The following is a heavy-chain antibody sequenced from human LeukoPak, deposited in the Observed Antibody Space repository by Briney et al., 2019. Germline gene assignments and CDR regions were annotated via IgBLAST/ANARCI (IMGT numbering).Heavy chain of an antibody. CDR2: IKQDGSEK. V-gene: IGHV3-7*03. J-gene: IGHJ4*02. Sequence: GRSLRLSCAASGFTFSSYGMHWVRQAPGKGLEWVANIKQDGSEKYYVDSVKGRFTISRDNAKNSLYLQMNSLRAEDTAVYYCARASYSYGYSFDYWGQGTLVTVSS. D-gene: IGHD5-18*01. CDR3: ARASYSYGYSFDY. CDR1: GFTFSSYG.